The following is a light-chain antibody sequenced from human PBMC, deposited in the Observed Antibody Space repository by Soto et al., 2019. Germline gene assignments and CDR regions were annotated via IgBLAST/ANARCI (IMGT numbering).Light chain of an antibody. V-gene: IGKV3-20*01. J-gene: IGKJ2*01. CDR3: QQYGSSPGT. CDR1: QSVSFSY. CDR2: GAS. Sequence: EMVLTQSPGTLSLSPGERATLSCWASQSVSFSYLAWYQQKSGQAPRHLIYGASSRAAGIPNRFTGSGSGTDFTLAISRLEAEDFAVYYCQQYGSSPGTFGQGTKLEIK.